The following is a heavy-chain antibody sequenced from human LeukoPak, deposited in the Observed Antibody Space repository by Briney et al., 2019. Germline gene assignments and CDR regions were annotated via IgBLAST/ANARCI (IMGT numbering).Heavy chain of an antibody. D-gene: IGHD3-3*01. CDR3: ARDPDLRFLDSWVY. CDR1: GFTFSSYS. V-gene: IGHV3-48*02. J-gene: IGHJ4*02. CDR2: ISSSSSTI. Sequence: PGGSLRLSCAASGFTFSSYSMNWVRQAPGKGLGWVSYISSSSSTIYYADSVKGRFTISRDNAKNSLYLQMNSLRDEDAAVYYCARDPDLRFLDSWVYWGQGTLVTVSS.